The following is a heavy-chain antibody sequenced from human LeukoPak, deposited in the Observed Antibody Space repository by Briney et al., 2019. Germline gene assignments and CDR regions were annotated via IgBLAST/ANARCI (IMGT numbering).Heavy chain of an antibody. CDR1: GFTFSDYA. CDR2: ISGSGGTT. J-gene: IGHJ4*02. CDR3: ARISSSWFFDF. Sequence: PGGSLRLSCAASGFTFSDYAMSWVRQAPGKGLEWVSTISGSGGTTYYADSVKGRFTISRDNSKNTLYLRMDTLRADDTAVYYCARISSSWFFDFWGQGTLVTVSS. D-gene: IGHD6-13*01. V-gene: IGHV3-23*01.